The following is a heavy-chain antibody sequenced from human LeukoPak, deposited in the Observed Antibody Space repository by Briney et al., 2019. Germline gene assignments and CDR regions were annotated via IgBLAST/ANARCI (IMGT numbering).Heavy chain of an antibody. V-gene: IGHV3-74*03. CDR1: GFIFTDYW. CDR3: APEGGYSYDY. CDR2: IRGDGRAT. D-gene: IGHD5-18*01. Sequence: PGGSMRLSCAASGFIFTDYWMHWVRQAPGKELVWVARIRGDGRATTYADAVKGRFTISRDNAKNTLYLEMNSLRAEDTAVYYCAPEGGYSYDYWGQGTLVTVSS. J-gene: IGHJ4*02.